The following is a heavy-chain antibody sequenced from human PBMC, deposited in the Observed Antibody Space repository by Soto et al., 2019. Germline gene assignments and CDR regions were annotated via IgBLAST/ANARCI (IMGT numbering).Heavy chain of an antibody. CDR3: EREVASAGSY. V-gene: IGHV3-9*01. CDR1: GFTFDDYA. Sequence: EVQLVESGGGLVQPGRSLRLSCAASGFTFDDYAMHWVRQAPGKGLEWVSGISWNSGSIGYADSVKGRFTIYRDNAKNSLFLQMSSLRAEDTAVYYCEREVASAGSYWGQGTQVPVS. CDR2: ISWNSGSI. D-gene: IGHD6-13*01. J-gene: IGHJ4*02.